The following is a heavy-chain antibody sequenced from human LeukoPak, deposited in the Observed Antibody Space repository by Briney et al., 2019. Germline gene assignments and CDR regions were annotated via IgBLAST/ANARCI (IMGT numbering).Heavy chain of an antibody. V-gene: IGHV1-69*13. Sequence: ASGKVSCKASGGTFSSYAISWVRQAPGQGLEWMGGIIPIFGRANYAQKFQGRVTITADESTSTAYMELSSLRSEDTAVYYCARKERCSSTSCYLGWEKDYYYYMDVWGKGTTVTVSS. CDR3: ARKERCSSTSCYLGWEKDYYYYMDV. D-gene: IGHD2-2*01. CDR1: GGTFSSYA. CDR2: IIPIFGRA. J-gene: IGHJ6*03.